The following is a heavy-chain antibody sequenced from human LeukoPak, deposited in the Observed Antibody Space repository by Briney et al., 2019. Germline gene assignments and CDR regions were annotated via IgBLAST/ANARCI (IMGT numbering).Heavy chain of an antibody. CDR1: GGSIRSSSYY. CDR3: ARSSGMVIHNWFDP. D-gene: IGHD3-3*01. V-gene: IGHV4-39*01. CDR2: IYYSGST. J-gene: IGHJ5*02. Sequence: SETLSLTCTVSGGSIRSSSYYWVWARQPPGKGLEWIGTIYYSGSTYYNPSLKTRVTISVDTSKNQLSLNLSSVTAAATAVYCARSSGMVIHNWFDPWGQGILVTVSS.